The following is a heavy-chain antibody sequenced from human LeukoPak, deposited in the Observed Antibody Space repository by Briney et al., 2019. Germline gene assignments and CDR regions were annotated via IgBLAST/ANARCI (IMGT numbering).Heavy chain of an antibody. CDR1: GGSLSIRGHY. Sequence: SETLSLTCPVSGGSLSIRGHYWGWIREPPGKGLEGIGSAFYSGKTYYNTSLKSRLSISVDTSNNQFSLKLTPVTAADTAVYYCGRHFSTTSGEYWGQGTLVTVSS. V-gene: IGHV4-39*01. CDR2: AFYSGKT. J-gene: IGHJ4*02. CDR3: GRHFSTTSGEY. D-gene: IGHD3/OR15-3a*01.